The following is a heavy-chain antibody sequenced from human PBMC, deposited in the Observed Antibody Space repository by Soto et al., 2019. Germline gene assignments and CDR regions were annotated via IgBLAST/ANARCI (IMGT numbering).Heavy chain of an antibody. Sequence: SVKVSCKASGFTFTSSAVQWVRQARGQRLEWKGWIVVGSGNTNYAQKYQERVTITRDMSTSTAYMELSSLRSEDTAVYYCAAESGVVVVTGGFDYWGLG. CDR2: IVVGSGNT. D-gene: IGHD3-22*01. CDR1: GFTFTSSA. J-gene: IGHJ4*02. CDR3: AAESGVVVVTGGFDY. V-gene: IGHV1-58*01.